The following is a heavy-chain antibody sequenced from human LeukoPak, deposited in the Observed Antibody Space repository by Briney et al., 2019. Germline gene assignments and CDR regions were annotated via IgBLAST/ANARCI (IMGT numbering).Heavy chain of an antibody. V-gene: IGHV4-59*08. Sequence: SETLSLTCTVSGGSISSYYWSWIRQPPGKGLKWIGYIYYSGSTNYNPSLKSRVTISVDTSKNQFSLKLSSVTAADTAVYYCARQFGYSYGSLHFDYWGQGTLVTVSS. CDR3: ARQFGYSYGSLHFDY. CDR2: IYYSGST. J-gene: IGHJ4*02. D-gene: IGHD5-18*01. CDR1: GGSISSYY.